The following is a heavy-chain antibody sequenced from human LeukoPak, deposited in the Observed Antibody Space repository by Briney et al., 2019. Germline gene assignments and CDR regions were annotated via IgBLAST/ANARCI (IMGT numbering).Heavy chain of an antibody. J-gene: IGHJ6*03. CDR3: ARARIRTGSGYYYYMNV. CDR1: GFTFSNYA. CDR2: ISYDGSKR. V-gene: IGHV3-30*17. D-gene: IGHD3-10*01. Sequence: GGSLRLSCAAFGFTFSNYAMNWVRQAPGKGLEWVADISYDGSKRHYADSVKGRFTISRDNSKNTLYLQMNSLRAEDTAVFYCARARIRTGSGYYYYMNVWGKGTTVTVSS.